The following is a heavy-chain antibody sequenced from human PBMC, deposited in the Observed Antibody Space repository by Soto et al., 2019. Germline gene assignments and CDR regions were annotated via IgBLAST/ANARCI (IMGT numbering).Heavy chain of an antibody. V-gene: IGHV3-23*01. CDR1: GFTFSSYA. J-gene: IGHJ4*02. Sequence: GGSLRLSCAASGFTFSSYAMSWVRQAPGKGLEWVSAISGSGGSTYYADSVKGRFTISRDNSKNTLYLQMNSLRAEDTAVYYCEKDPGDFWSGYFDYWGQGTLVTVSS. CDR2: ISGSGGST. D-gene: IGHD3-3*01. CDR3: EKDPGDFWSGYFDY.